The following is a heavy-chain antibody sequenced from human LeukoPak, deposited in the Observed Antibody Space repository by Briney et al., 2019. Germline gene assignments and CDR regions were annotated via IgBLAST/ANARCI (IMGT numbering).Heavy chain of an antibody. J-gene: IGHJ5*02. CDR3: ARDPGFDP. Sequence: PGRSLRLSCAASGFTFSSYAMHWVRQAPGKGLEWVAVISYDGSNKYYADPVKGRFTISRDNSKNTLYLQMNSLRAEDTAVYYCARDPGFDPWGQGTLVTVSS. CDR1: GFTFSSYA. CDR2: ISYDGSNK. V-gene: IGHV3-30-3*01.